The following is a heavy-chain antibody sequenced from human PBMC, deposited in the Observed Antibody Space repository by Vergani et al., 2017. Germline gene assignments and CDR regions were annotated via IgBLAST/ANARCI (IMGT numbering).Heavy chain of an antibody. Sequence: EVQLVESGGGLVQPGGSLRLSCAASGFTFSSYWMSWVRQAPGKGLEWVANIKQDVSEKYYVDSVKGRFTISRDNAKNSRYLQMNSLRAEDTAVYYCARVRCSGGSCYTRGWYFDLWGRGTLVTVSS. CDR1: GFTFSSYW. D-gene: IGHD2-15*01. J-gene: IGHJ2*01. V-gene: IGHV3-7*01. CDR3: ARVRCSGGSCYTRGWYFDL. CDR2: IKQDVSEK.